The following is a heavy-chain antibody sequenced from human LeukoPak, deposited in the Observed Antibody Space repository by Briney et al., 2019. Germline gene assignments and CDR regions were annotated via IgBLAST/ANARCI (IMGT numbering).Heavy chain of an antibody. CDR3: ARLESIAARRGYY. D-gene: IGHD6-6*01. V-gene: IGHV1-69*13. Sequence: SVKVSCKASGGTFSSYAISWVRQAPGQGLEWMGGIIPIFGTANYAQKFQGRVTITADESTSTAYMELSSLRSEDTAVYYCARLESIAARRGYYWGQGTLVTVSS. J-gene: IGHJ4*02. CDR2: IIPIFGTA. CDR1: GGTFSSYA.